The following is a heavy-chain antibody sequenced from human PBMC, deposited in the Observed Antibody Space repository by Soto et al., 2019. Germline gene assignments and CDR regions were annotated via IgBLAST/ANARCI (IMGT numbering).Heavy chain of an antibody. Sequence: EVQLVESGGGLVQPGGSLRLSCAASGFTFSSYWMHWVRQAPGKGLVWVSRINSDGSSTSYADSVKSRFTISRDNAKNTLYLQMHVLRAEDTAVYYCARVSRQWLVYGYWGQGTLVTVSS. CDR1: GFTFSSYW. CDR3: ARVSRQWLVYGY. CDR2: INSDGSST. V-gene: IGHV3-74*01. D-gene: IGHD6-19*01. J-gene: IGHJ4*02.